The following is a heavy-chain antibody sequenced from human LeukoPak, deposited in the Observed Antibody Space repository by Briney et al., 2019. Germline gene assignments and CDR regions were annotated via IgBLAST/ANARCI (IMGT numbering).Heavy chain of an antibody. J-gene: IGHJ4*02. Sequence: PGGSLRLSCAASGFTFSSYGMHWVRQAPGKGLEWVAVISYDGGNKYYADSVKGRFTISRDNSKNTLYLQMNSLRAEDTAVYCCAKDRTLAGDYWGQGTLVTVSS. CDR2: ISYDGGNK. V-gene: IGHV3-30*18. CDR3: AKDRTLAGDY. CDR1: GFTFSSYG. D-gene: IGHD3-10*01.